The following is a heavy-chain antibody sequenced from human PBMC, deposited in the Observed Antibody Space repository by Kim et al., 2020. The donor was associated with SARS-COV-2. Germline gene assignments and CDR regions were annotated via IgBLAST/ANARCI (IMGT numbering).Heavy chain of an antibody. CDR3: VEATGSIRNRWFDP. V-gene: IGHV3-23*01. CDR1: GFTFRTYA. CDR2: IGTSGAAT. J-gene: IGHJ5*02. Sequence: GGSLRLSCVASGFTFRTYATSWVRQAPGKGLEWVSLIGTSGAATYYADSVKGRFTISRDNSKNTLYLQMNSLRAEDTAVYYCVEATGSIRNRWFDPWGQGTLVTVSS. D-gene: IGHD1-1*01.